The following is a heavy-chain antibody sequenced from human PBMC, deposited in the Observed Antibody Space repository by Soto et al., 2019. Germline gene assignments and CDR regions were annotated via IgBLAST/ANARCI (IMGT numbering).Heavy chain of an antibody. J-gene: IGHJ6*02. Sequence: GGSLRLSCAASGLTVSNAYMAWVRQAPGMGLEWVSVIYDNGTTYYADSVEGRFTISRDTSTNTLSLQMDSLRAEDTAVYYCVRPLPSGRNYGLDVWGQGTTVTVSS. D-gene: IGHD3-10*01. V-gene: IGHV3-53*01. CDR1: GLTVSNAY. CDR3: VRPLPSGRNYGLDV. CDR2: IYDNGTT.